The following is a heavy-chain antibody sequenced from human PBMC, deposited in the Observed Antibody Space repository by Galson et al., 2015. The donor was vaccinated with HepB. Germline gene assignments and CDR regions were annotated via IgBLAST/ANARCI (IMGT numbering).Heavy chain of an antibody. Sequence: SVKVSCKASGYTFTGYYMHWVRQAPGQGLEWMGWINPNSGGTNYAQKFQGWVTMTRDTSISTAYMELSRLRSDDTAVYYCARDSTVGGPCMDVWGQGTTVTVSS. CDR3: ARDSTVGGPCMDV. D-gene: IGHD4-11*01. CDR2: INPNSGGT. CDR1: GYTFTGYY. J-gene: IGHJ6*02. V-gene: IGHV1-2*04.